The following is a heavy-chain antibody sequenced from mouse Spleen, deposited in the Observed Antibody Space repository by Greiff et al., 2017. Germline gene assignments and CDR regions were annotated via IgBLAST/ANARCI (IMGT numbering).Heavy chain of an antibody. CDR3: TSRSFYDYEGGAMDY. J-gene: IGHJ4*01. D-gene: IGHD2-4*01. CDR2: IDPETGGT. Sequence: VHLVESGAELVRPGASVTLSCKASGYTFTDYEMHWVKQTPVHGLEWIGAIDPETGGTAYNQKFKGKAILTADKSSSTAYMELRSLTSEDSAVYYCTSRSFYDYEGGAMDYWGQGTSVTVSS. V-gene: IGHV1-15*01. CDR1: GYTFTDYE.